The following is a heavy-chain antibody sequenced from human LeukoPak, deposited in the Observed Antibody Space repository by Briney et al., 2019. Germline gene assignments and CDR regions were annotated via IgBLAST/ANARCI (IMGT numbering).Heavy chain of an antibody. D-gene: IGHD3-22*01. Sequence: TSETLSLTCAVSGASVSGSNYYWGWIRQPPGKGLEWIGNIYSSGSTYYNASLQSRVTISIDTSKNQFSLKLSSVTAADTAVYYCARDLGYYYDSSGHAGGAFDIWGQGTMVTVSS. CDR3: ARDLGYYYDSSGHAGGAFDI. V-gene: IGHV4-39*07. J-gene: IGHJ3*02. CDR1: GASVSGSNYY. CDR2: IYSSGST.